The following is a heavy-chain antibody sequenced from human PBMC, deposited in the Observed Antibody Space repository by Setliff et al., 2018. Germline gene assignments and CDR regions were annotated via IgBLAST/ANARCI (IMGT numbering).Heavy chain of an antibody. V-gene: IGHV1-69-2*01. CDR1: GYRFIVYY. CDR3: ATDLAIRGVQFDY. D-gene: IGHD3-10*01. J-gene: IGHJ4*02. Sequence: ASVKVSCKGSGYRFIVYYIHWVRQTPGKGLEWMGRVDPKDGQAIYAKKFQGRFTITADTSIDTAYMGLSSLTSEDTAVYYCATDLAIRGVQFDYWGRGTLVTVPQ. CDR2: VDPKDGQA.